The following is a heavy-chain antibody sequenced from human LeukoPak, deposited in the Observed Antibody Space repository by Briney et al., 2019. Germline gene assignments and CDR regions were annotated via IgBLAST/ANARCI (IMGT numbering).Heavy chain of an antibody. J-gene: IGHJ4*02. CDR2: ISSSSSTI. CDR3: ARGAKRGIAAAGPY. Sequence: PGGSLRLSCAASGFTFSSYGMHWVRQAPGKGLEWVSYISSSSSTIYYADSVKGRFTISRDNAKNSLYLQMNSLRAEDTAVYYCARGAKRGIAAAGPYWGQGTLVTVSS. CDR1: GFTFSSYG. V-gene: IGHV3-48*01. D-gene: IGHD6-13*01.